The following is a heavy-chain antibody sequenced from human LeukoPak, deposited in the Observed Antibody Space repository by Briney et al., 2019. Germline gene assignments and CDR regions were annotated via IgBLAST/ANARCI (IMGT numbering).Heavy chain of an antibody. CDR3: AREGDRHFTFDY. D-gene: IGHD2/OR15-2a*01. V-gene: IGHV3-30*01. Sequence: GGSLRLSCAASGSTFSGHLLHWVRQAPGNGLEWVGGTAFGGAEKYYADSVRGRFAISRDNSKSTVYLEMNSLRPEDAAVYYCAREGDRHFTFDYWGRGTLVTVSS. CDR1: GSTFSGHL. CDR2: TAFGGAEK. J-gene: IGHJ4*02.